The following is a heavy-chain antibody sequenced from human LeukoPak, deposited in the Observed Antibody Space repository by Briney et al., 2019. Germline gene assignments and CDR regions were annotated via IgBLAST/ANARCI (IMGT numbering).Heavy chain of an antibody. Sequence: SETLSLTCAVYGGSFSGYYWSWIRQPPGKGLEWIGEINHSGSTNYNPSLKSRVTISVDTSKNQFSLKLSSVTAAGTAVYYCARGKDYGDYAYYFDYWGQGTLVTVSS. CDR1: GGSFSGYY. CDR2: INHSGST. V-gene: IGHV4-34*01. J-gene: IGHJ4*02. D-gene: IGHD4-17*01. CDR3: ARGKDYGDYAYYFDY.